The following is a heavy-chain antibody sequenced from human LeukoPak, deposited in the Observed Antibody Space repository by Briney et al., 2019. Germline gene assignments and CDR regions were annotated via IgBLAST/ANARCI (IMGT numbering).Heavy chain of an antibody. CDR2: INPNSGGT. Sequence: ASVKVSCKASGYTFTDYYIHWVRQAPGQGLEWMGWINPNSGGTNYAQKFQGRVTMTRDTSTSTAYMELSRLRSDDTAVYYCARLSAPGFLEWLGKFDYWGQGTLVTVSS. J-gene: IGHJ4*02. CDR3: ARLSAPGFLEWLGKFDY. V-gene: IGHV1-2*02. D-gene: IGHD3-3*01. CDR1: GYTFTDYY.